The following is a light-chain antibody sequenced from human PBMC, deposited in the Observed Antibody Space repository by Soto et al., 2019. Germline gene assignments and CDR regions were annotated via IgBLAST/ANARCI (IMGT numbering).Light chain of an antibody. V-gene: IGKV1-5*03. CDR3: QQYNDNWT. Sequence: DIQMTQSPSTLSASVGDRVTITCRASQRINTWLAWYQQKPGTAPNLLIYKASTLQSRVPSRFSGSGSGTEFTLTISSLQPDDSATYYCQQYNDNWTFGQGTKV. CDR2: KAS. CDR1: QRINTW. J-gene: IGKJ1*01.